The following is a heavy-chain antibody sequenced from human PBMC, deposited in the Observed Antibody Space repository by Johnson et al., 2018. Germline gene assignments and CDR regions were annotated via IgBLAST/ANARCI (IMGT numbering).Heavy chain of an antibody. V-gene: IGHV3-73*01. CDR1: GSTFSGSA. Sequence: VQLVESGGGLVQPGGSLKLSCAASGSTFSGSAMHWVRQASGKGLEWIGRIRSKANSYATAYAASLKGRFTISRDDSRNTGYLQMNSLKTEDTAVYYCTRIVVVPAPLRASYYFYMDVWGKGTTVTVSS. CDR2: IRSKANSYAT. D-gene: IGHD2-2*01. CDR3: TRIVVVPAPLRASYYFYMDV. J-gene: IGHJ6*03.